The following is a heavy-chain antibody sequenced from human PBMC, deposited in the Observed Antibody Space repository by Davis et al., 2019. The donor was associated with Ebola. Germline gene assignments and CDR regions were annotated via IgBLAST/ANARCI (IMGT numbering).Heavy chain of an antibody. Sequence: KVSCKGSGYSFTSYWIAWVRQMPGKGLECMGIIYPGDSETRYSPSFQGQVTISADKSITTAYLQWNSLQASDTAVYYCARLYGPGHYLNWYFNLWGRGTLITVSS. CDR2: IYPGDSET. D-gene: IGHD3-10*01. V-gene: IGHV5-51*01. CDR3: ARLYGPGHYLNWYFNL. J-gene: IGHJ2*01. CDR1: GYSFTSYW.